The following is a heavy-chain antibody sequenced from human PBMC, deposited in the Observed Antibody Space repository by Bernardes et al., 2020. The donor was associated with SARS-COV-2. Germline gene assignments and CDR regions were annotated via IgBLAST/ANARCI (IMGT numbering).Heavy chain of an antibody. CDR2: IYYSGST. Sequence: SETLSLTCTVSGGSISSYYWSWIRQPPGKGLEWIGYIYYSGSTNYNPSLKSRVTISVDTSKNQFSLKLSSVTAADTAVYYCARRLLSRTPRALGYCSSTSCFNYYYYMDVWGKGTTVTVSS. CDR3: ARRLLSRTPRALGYCSSTSCFNYYYYMDV. D-gene: IGHD2-2*01. CDR1: GGSISSYY. V-gene: IGHV4-59*08. J-gene: IGHJ6*03.